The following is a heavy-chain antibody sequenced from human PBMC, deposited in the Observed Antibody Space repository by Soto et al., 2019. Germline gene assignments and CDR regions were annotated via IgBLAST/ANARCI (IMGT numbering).Heavy chain of an antibody. Sequence: ASVKVPCKASGYTFTGHYIHWVRQAPGQGLEWMGWINPNSGGTNYAQKFQGWVTMSRDTSISTAYMELSRLRSDDTAVYYCARGQTPFECSSTSCLIRNYYYYGMDVWGQGTTVTVS. CDR2: INPNSGGT. CDR1: GYTFTGHY. V-gene: IGHV1-2*04. D-gene: IGHD2-2*01. CDR3: ARGQTPFECSSTSCLIRNYYYYGMDV. J-gene: IGHJ6*02.